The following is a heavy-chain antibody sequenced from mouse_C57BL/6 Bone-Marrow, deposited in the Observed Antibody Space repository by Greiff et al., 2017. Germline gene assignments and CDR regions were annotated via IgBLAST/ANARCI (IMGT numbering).Heavy chain of an antibody. V-gene: IGHV5-17*01. J-gene: IGHJ4*01. Sequence: DVKLVESGGGLVKPGGSLKLSCAASGFTFSDYGMHWVRQAPEKGLEWVAYISSGSSTIYYADTVKGRSTISRDKAKNTLFLQMTSLRSEDTAMYYCASDAMDYWGPGTSVTVSS. CDR1: GFTFSDYG. CDR2: ISSGSSTI. CDR3: ASDAMDY.